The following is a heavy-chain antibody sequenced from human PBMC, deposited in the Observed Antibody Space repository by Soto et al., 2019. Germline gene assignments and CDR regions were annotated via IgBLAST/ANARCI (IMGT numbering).Heavy chain of an antibody. V-gene: IGHV3-30-3*01. Sequence: GGSLRLSCAASGFTFSSYAMHWVRQAPGKGLEWVAVISYDGSNKYYADSVKGRFTISRDNSKNTLYLQMNSLRAEDTAVYYCARDRGQSPEYFDYWGQGALVTVSS. J-gene: IGHJ4*02. CDR3: ARDRGQSPEYFDY. CDR1: GFTFSSYA. D-gene: IGHD2-15*01. CDR2: ISYDGSNK.